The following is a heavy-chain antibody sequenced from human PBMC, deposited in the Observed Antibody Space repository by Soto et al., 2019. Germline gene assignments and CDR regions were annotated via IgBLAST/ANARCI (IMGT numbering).Heavy chain of an antibody. CDR2: ISGSGGST. CDR3: ANRNDYGSGSYFPFDH. Sequence: EVQLLESGGGLVQPGGSLRLSCADSGFTFSSYGMSWVRQAPGKGLEWVSSISGSGGSTYYADSVKGRFTISRDNSKNTLYLQMSSLRAEDTAVYYYANRNDYGSGSYFPFDHWGQGTLVTVSS. CDR1: GFTFSSYG. D-gene: IGHD3-10*01. V-gene: IGHV3-23*01. J-gene: IGHJ4*02.